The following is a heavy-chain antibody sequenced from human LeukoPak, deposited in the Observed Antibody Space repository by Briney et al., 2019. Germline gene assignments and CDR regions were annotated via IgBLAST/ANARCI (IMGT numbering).Heavy chain of an antibody. V-gene: IGHV3-11*01. CDR3: ARPNVYSSSWYYFDY. D-gene: IGHD6-13*01. CDR2: ISSSGSTI. CDR1: GFTFSDCY. Sequence: GGSLRLSCAASGFTFSDCYMSWIRQAPGKGLEWVSYISSSGSTIYYADSVKGRFTISRDNAKNSLYLQMNSLRAEDTAVYYCARPNVYSSSWYYFDYWGQGTLVTVSS. J-gene: IGHJ4*02.